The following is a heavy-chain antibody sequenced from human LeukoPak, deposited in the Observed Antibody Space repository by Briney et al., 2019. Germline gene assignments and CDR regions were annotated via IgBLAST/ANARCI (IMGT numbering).Heavy chain of an antibody. D-gene: IGHD3-10*01. CDR3: AKDPMVRGATYDY. CDR1: GFTFSSYG. Sequence: GGSLRLSCAASGFTFSSYGMHWVRQAPGKGLEWVAVISYDGSNKYYADSVKGRFTISRDNSKSTLFLQMNSLRGEDTAIYYCAKDPMVRGATYDYWGQGTLVTVSS. V-gene: IGHV3-30*18. J-gene: IGHJ4*02. CDR2: ISYDGSNK.